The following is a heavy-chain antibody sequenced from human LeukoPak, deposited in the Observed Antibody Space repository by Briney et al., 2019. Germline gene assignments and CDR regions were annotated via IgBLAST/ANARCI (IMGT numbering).Heavy chain of an antibody. CDR1: GDSINSGSYY. V-gene: IGHV4-61*02. D-gene: IGHD1-14*01. Sequence: TSQTLSLTCTVSGDSINSGSYYWSWIRQPAGRGLEWIVRIYSSGSANYNPSLKSRVTISVNTSKNQFSLKLSSVTAADTAVYYCARRTPYNWFDPWGQGTLVTVSS. J-gene: IGHJ5*02. CDR3: ARRTPYNWFDP. CDR2: IYSSGSA.